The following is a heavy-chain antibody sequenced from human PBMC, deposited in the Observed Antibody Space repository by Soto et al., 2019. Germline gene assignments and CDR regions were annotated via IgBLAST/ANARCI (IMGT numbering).Heavy chain of an antibody. V-gene: IGHV4-61*08. Sequence: QVQLQESGPGLVKPSETLSLTCTVSGGSVSSGDYYWTWIRQPPGKGLEWIGYIYNTVSTSYNPSLKSRVTISAHTSRNKFSLMLSSVTAADTAVYYCARRMSTSFSFDYWGQGTLVTVSS. CDR3: ARRMSTSFSFDY. J-gene: IGHJ4*02. CDR1: GGSVSSGDYY. CDR2: IYNTVST. D-gene: IGHD6-6*01.